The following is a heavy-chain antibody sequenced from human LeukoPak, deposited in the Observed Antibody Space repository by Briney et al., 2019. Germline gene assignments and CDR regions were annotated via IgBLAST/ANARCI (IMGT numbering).Heavy chain of an antibody. Sequence: SQTLSLTCTVSGGSISSGDYYWSWIRQPPGKGLEWIGYIYYSGSTYYNPSLKSRVTIPVDTSKNQFSLKLSSVTAADTAVYYCARDSAVTRNFDYWGQGTLVTVSS. CDR3: ARDSAVTRNFDY. D-gene: IGHD4-17*01. CDR2: IYYSGST. V-gene: IGHV4-30-4*01. J-gene: IGHJ4*02. CDR1: GGSISSGDYY.